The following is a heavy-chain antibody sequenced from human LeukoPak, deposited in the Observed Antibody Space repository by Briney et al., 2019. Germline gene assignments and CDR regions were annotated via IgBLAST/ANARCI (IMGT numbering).Heavy chain of an antibody. Sequence: ASVKVSCKASGGTFSSYAISWVRQAPGQGLEWMGRIIPILGIANYAQKFQGRVTITADKSTSTAYMELSSLRSEDTAVYYCARELRARPGWFDPWGQGTLVTVSS. V-gene: IGHV1-69*04. CDR2: IIPILGIA. CDR3: ARELRARPGWFDP. D-gene: IGHD6-6*01. CDR1: GGTFSSYA. J-gene: IGHJ5*02.